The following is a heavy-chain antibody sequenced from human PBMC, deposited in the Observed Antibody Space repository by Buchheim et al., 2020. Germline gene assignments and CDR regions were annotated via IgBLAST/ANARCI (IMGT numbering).Heavy chain of an antibody. CDR1: GYPFIQFY. CDR2: FNPYTGAT. Sequence: QVQVVQSGAEVKKPGASVRISCKTSGYPFIQFYIHWVRQAPGQGFEWLGNFNPYTGATDYALEFQGRVALTSDASIATAYLDLNSLRSDDTAIYFCGKEEPFEGVRWGQGTL. V-gene: IGHV1-2*02. D-gene: IGHD1-14*01. J-gene: IGHJ4*02. CDR3: GKEEPFEGVR.